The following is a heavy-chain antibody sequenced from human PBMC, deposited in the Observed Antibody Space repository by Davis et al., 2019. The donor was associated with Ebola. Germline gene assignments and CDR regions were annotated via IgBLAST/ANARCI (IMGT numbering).Heavy chain of an antibody. CDR2: ISGSGDST. CDR3: AREAGTHYYYGMDV. J-gene: IGHJ6*02. Sequence: PGGSLRLSCAASGFTFSSDAMSWVRQAPGKGLEWVSGISGSGDSTYYADSVKGRFAISRDNSKKMLFVQMDYLRVEDTAVYYCAREAGTHYYYGMDVWGQGTTVTVSS. V-gene: IGHV3-23*01. CDR1: GFTFSSDA. D-gene: IGHD1-1*01.